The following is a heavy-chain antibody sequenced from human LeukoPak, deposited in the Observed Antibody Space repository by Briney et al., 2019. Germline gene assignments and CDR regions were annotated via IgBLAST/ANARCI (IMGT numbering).Heavy chain of an antibody. CDR2: IYTSGST. D-gene: IGHD6-19*01. V-gene: IGHV4-4*07. J-gene: IGHJ4*02. Sequence: SETLSLTCTVSGGSISSYYWSWIRQPAGKGQEWIGRIYTSGSTNYNPSLKSRVTMSVDTSKNQFSLKLSSVTAADTAVYYCARDQVAGTMYYFDYWGQGTLVTVSS. CDR3: ARDQVAGTMYYFDY. CDR1: GGSISSYY.